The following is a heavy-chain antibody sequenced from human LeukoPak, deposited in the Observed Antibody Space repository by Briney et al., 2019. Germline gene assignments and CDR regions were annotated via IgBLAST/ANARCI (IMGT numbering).Heavy chain of an antibody. CDR3: AKQGGIGYNWFDP. CDR1: GFTFSRNA. D-gene: IGHD1-1*01. Sequence: GGSLRLSCAASGFTFSRNAMSWVRQAPGKGLEWVSAISDSGGRTYYADSVKGRFTISRDNSKNTLYLQMNSLRAEDTAVYYCAKQGGIGYNWFDPWGQGTLVTVSS. CDR2: ISDSGGRT. J-gene: IGHJ5*02. V-gene: IGHV3-23*01.